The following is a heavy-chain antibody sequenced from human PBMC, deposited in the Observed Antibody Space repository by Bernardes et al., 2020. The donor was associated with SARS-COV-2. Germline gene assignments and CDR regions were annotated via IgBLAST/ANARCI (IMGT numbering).Heavy chain of an antibody. CDR3: VVGSYSLFY. V-gene: IGHV3-15*01. J-gene: IGHJ4*02. CDR1: GFTFINAW. CDR2: IKSKTDGGTT. Sequence: GGSLILSCAASGFTFINAWMSWVRQTPGKGLEWVGRIKSKTDGGTTDYAAPVKGRFSVSRDDSTNTLYLQMNSLQTEDTAVYYCVVGSYSLFYWGQGTLVTVSS. D-gene: IGHD3-10*01.